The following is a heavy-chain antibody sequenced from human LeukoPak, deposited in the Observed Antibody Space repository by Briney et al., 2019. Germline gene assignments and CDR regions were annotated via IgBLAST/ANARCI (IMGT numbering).Heavy chain of an antibody. J-gene: IGHJ4*02. CDR3: ASPGGTSQDY. Sequence: ASVKVSCKASGYTFTAYYMHWVRQAPGHGLEWMGRINPNRGGTNYAQKFQGTVTMTTDTSPSTDHTELSGLRADTTPVYYCASPGGTSQDYWGQGTLVTVST. CDR2: INPNRGGT. V-gene: IGHV1-2*06. CDR1: GYTFTAYY. D-gene: IGHD3-16*01.